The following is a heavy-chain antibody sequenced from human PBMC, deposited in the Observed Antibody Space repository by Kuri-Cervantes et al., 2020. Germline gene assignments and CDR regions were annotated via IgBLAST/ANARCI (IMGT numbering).Heavy chain of an antibody. J-gene: IGHJ4*02. Sequence: GESLKISCAASVFTSTNSWMTWVRQAPGKGLEWVANIKHDGSEKYYLDSVKGRFTISRDNAKNSLYLQMNSLRAEDTAVYYCARVRVSDDAVDYWGQGTLVTVSS. CDR3: ARVRVSDDAVDY. CDR1: VFTSTNSW. V-gene: IGHV3-7*01. D-gene: IGHD1-1*01. CDR2: IKHDGSEK.